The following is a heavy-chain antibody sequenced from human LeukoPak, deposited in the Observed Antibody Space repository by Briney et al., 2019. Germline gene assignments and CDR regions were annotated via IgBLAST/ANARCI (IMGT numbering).Heavy chain of an antibody. D-gene: IGHD6-6*01. J-gene: IGHJ5*02. V-gene: IGHV4-34*01. CDR1: GGSFSGYY. Sequence: PSETLSLTCAVYGGSFSGYYWSWIRQPPGKGLEWIGENNHSGSTNYNPSLKSRVTISVDTSKNQFSLKLSSVTAADTAVYYCARDLRGSSNWFDPWGQGTLVTVSS. CDR3: ARDLRGSSNWFDP. CDR2: NNHSGST.